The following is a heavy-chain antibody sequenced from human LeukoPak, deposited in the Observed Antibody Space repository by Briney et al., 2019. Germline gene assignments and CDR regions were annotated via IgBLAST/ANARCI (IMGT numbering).Heavy chain of an antibody. Sequence: HPGESLRLSCAASGFTFIDYDMHWVRQVIGKGLEWVSAIGICGDTHYSGSVKGRFTISRENAESSLYLQMNSLRAEDTAVYYCARGGIQVSGIDEFDYWGQGTLVTVSS. CDR3: ARGGIQVSGIDEFDY. CDR1: GFTFIDYD. CDR2: IGICGDT. J-gene: IGHJ4*02. D-gene: IGHD6-19*01. V-gene: IGHV3-13*01.